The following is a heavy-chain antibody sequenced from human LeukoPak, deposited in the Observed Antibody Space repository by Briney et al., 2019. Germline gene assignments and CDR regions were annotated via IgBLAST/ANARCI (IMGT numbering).Heavy chain of an antibody. CDR3: ARVRSWLQSDYYGMDV. CDR1: GGSISSYY. V-gene: IGHV4-59*01. CDR2: IYYSGST. Sequence: SETLSLTCTVSGGSISSYYWSWIRQPPGKGLEWIGYIYYSGSTNYSPSLKSRVTISVDTSKNQFSLKLSSVTAADTAVYYCARVRSWLQSDYYGMDVWGQGTTVTVSS. D-gene: IGHD5-24*01. J-gene: IGHJ6*02.